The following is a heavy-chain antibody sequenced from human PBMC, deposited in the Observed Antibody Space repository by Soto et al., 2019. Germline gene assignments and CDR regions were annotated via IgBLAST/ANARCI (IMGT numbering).Heavy chain of an antibody. CDR1: LFTISSYA. CDR3: ATAVAGFFDP. Sequence: GGSLILGCTASLFTISSYAMSFFRQAPGKGLEWVSAISGSGGSTYYADSVKGRFTISRDNSKNTLYLQMNSLRAEDTAVYYCATAVAGFFDPWGQGTLVTVSS. D-gene: IGHD6-19*01. J-gene: IGHJ5*02. V-gene: IGHV3-23*01. CDR2: ISGSGGST.